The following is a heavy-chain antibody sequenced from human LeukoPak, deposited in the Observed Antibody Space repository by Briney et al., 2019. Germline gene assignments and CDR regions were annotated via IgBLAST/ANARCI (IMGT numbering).Heavy chain of an antibody. J-gene: IGHJ4*02. Sequence: AAVKVSCKASGYTFTSYGISWVRQAPGQGLEWMGLISAYSGNTNFAQKLQGRVTMTTDTSTSTASMELRILRSDDTAVYFCARGADTGSYGSLVYFDYWGQGTLVTVSS. CDR2: ISAYSGNT. CDR3: ARGADTGSYGSLVYFDY. V-gene: IGHV1-18*01. CDR1: GYTFTSYG. D-gene: IGHD3-16*01.